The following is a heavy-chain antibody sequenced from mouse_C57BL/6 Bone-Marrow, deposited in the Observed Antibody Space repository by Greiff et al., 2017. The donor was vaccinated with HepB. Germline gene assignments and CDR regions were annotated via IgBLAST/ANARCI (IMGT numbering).Heavy chain of an antibody. CDR2: IDPENGDT. Sequence: VQLQQSGAELVRPGASVKLSCTASGFNIKDDYMHWVKQRPEQGLEWIGWIDPENGDTEYASKFQGKATITADTSSTTAYLQLSSLTSEDTAVYYCTHSNPSYWYFDVWGTGTTVTVSS. CDR1: GFNIKDDY. D-gene: IGHD2-5*01. J-gene: IGHJ1*03. V-gene: IGHV14-4*01. CDR3: THSNPSYWYFDV.